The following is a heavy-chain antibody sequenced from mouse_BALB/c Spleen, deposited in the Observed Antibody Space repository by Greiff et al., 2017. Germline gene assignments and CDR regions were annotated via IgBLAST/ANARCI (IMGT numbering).Heavy chain of an antibody. CDR1: GYTFTDYN. J-gene: IGHJ4*01. V-gene: IGHV1S29*02. CDR3: ATTASYYYAMDY. Sequence: EVQLQQSGPELVKPGASVKISCKASGYTFTDYNMHWVKQSHGKSLEWIGYIYPYNGGTGYNQKFKSKATLTVDNSSSTAYMELSSLTSEDSAVYYCATTASYYYAMDYWGQGTSVTVSS. CDR2: IYPYNGGT. D-gene: IGHD1-2*01.